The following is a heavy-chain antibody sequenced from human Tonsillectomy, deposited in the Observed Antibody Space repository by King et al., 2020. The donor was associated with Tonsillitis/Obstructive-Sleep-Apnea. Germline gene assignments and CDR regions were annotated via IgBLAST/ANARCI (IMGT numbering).Heavy chain of an antibody. Sequence: QLVQSGAEVKKPGASVKVSCKASGYTFTSYGISWVRQAPGQGLEWMGWISAYNGNTNYAQKLQGRVTMTTDTSTSTAYMELRSLRSDDTAVDYCARLRELGIPERYYYMDVWGKGSTVTVSS. CDR1: GYTFTSYG. CDR2: ISAYNGNT. CDR3: ARLRELGIPERYYYMDV. V-gene: IGHV1-18*01. D-gene: IGHD7-27*01. J-gene: IGHJ6*03.